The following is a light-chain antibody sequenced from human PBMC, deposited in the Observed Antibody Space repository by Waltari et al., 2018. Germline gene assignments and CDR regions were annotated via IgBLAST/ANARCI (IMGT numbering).Light chain of an antibody. CDR2: ATV. CDR3: QSYDNNLSGPV. V-gene: IGLV1-40*01. Sequence: QSLLTQPPSVSGAPGQRVTISCTGSRSNIGSGYEVVWYQQRPGAAPKLLIYATVNRQSGVPDRISATKSGTSASRAITGLQAEDEGDYYCQSYDNNLSGPVFGTGTQVTVL. J-gene: IGLJ1*01. CDR1: RSNIGSGYE.